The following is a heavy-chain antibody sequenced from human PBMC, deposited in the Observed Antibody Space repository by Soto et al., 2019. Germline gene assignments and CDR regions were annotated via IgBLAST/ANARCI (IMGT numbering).Heavy chain of an antibody. D-gene: IGHD2-2*01. V-gene: IGHV1-18*01. Sequence: GASVKVSCKASGYTFTSFGFSWVRQAPGQGLEWMGWISAYNGNTNYTQKLQGRVTMTTDTSTSTAYMELRSLRSDDTAVYYCARDRSTSYARVGYYYYYGMDVWGQGTTVTVSS. CDR3: ARDRSTSYARVGYYYYYGMDV. CDR2: ISAYNGNT. CDR1: GYTFTSFG. J-gene: IGHJ6*02.